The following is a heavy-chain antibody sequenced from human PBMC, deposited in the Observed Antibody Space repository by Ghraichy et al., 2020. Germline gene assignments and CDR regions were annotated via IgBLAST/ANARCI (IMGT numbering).Heavy chain of an antibody. CDR1: GFTFHDHT. D-gene: IGHD6-13*01. CDR3: AKEALGGVLAFDI. CDR2: INWDGTNR. Sequence: GESLNISCAASGFTFHDHTIHWVRQAPGKGLEWVSLINWDGTNRYYADSVKGRFTISRDNSKNSLYLQMNSLTTEDTAFYYCAKEALGGVLAFDIWGQGTMVTVSS. V-gene: IGHV3-43*01. J-gene: IGHJ3*02.